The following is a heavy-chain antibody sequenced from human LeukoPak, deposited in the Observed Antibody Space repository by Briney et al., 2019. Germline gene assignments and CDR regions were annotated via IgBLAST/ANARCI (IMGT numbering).Heavy chain of an antibody. CDR1: GFTFSSYW. Sequence: GGSLRLSCAASGFTFSSYWMHWVRQAPGKGLVWVSRINSDGSSTSYADSVKGRFTISRDNAKNTLYLQMNSLRAEDTAVYYCAREILYYYGMDVWGQGTTVTVSS. CDR3: AREILYYYGMDV. V-gene: IGHV3-74*01. J-gene: IGHJ6*02. CDR2: INSDGSST.